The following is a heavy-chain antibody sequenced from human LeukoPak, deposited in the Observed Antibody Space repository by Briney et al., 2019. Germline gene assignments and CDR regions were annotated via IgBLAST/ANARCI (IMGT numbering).Heavy chain of an antibody. V-gene: IGHV1-69*13. D-gene: IGHD3-22*01. CDR3: ARAYYYDSSGYHKNYYFDY. CDR1: GGTFSSYA. Sequence: ASVKVSCKASGGTFSSYAISWVRQAPGQGLEWMGGIIPIFGTANYAQKFQGRVTITADESTSTAYMELSSLRSEDTAVYYCARAYYYDSSGYHKNYYFDYWGQGTLVTVSS. CDR2: IIPIFGTA. J-gene: IGHJ4*02.